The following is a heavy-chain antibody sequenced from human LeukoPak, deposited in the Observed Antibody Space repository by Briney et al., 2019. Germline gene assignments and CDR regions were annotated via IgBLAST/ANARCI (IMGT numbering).Heavy chain of an antibody. Sequence: GRSLRLSCAASGFTFDDYAMHWVRQAPGKGLEWVSGISWNSGSIGYADSVKGRFTISRDNAKNSLYLQMNSLRAEDTAVYYCARHDYGGTDAFDIWGQGTMVTVSS. J-gene: IGHJ3*02. D-gene: IGHD4-23*01. V-gene: IGHV3-9*01. CDR2: ISWNSGSI. CDR1: GFTFDDYA. CDR3: ARHDYGGTDAFDI.